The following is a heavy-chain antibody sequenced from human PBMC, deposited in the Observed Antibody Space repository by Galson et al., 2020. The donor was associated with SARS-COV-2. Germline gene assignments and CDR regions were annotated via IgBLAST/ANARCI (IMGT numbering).Heavy chain of an antibody. CDR3: ARLPPYDSSGYSHYWYFDL. Sequence: SVKVSCQASGGTFSSYAISWVRQAPGQGLEWMGGIIPIFGTANYAQKFQGRVTITADESTSTAYMELSSLRSEDTAVYYCARLPPYDSSGYSHYWYFDLWGRGTLVTVSS. D-gene: IGHD3-22*01. V-gene: IGHV1-69*13. CDR2: IIPIFGTA. CDR1: GGTFSSYA. J-gene: IGHJ2*01.